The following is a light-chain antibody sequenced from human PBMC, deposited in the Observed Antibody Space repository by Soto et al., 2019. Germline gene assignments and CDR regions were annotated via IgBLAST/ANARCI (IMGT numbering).Light chain of an antibody. CDR1: QSVSNNA. V-gene: IGKV3-20*01. CDR3: QVYGNSPMYT. CDR2: GAS. J-gene: IGKJ2*01. Sequence: EIVSTQSPGTLSLSPGERATLSCRASQSVSNNALAWYQQKPGQAPRLLIYGASNRATGIPDVFSGSGSGTDFTLTISRLEAEDFAVYYCQVYGNSPMYTFGQGTRLEIK.